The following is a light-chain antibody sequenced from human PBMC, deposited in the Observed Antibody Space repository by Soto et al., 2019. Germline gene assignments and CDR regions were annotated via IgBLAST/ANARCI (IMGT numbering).Light chain of an antibody. Sequence: THLASQAINNYLAWYQQKPGKFPKLLIYAASTLYPGVPSRVSGSGSGTYFTLAICCLQSEDQAAYYCEKYSRQPRWFGPGTKVDIK. CDR3: EKYSRQPRW. J-gene: IGKJ1*01. CDR1: QAINNY. CDR2: AAS. V-gene: IGKV1-27*01.